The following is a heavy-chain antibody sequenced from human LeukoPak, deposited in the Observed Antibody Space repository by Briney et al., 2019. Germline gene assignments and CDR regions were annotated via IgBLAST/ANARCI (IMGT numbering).Heavy chain of an antibody. CDR1: GYTFTSYG. V-gene: IGHV1-18*01. CDR3: ARAENYDFWSGYYAFDI. J-gene: IGHJ3*02. D-gene: IGHD3-3*01. Sequence: GASVKVSCKASGYTFTSYGISWVRQAPGQGLEWMGWISAYNGNTNYAQKLQGRVTMTTDTSTSTAYVELRSLRSDDTAVYYCARAENYDFWSGYYAFDIWGQGTMVTVSS. CDR2: ISAYNGNT.